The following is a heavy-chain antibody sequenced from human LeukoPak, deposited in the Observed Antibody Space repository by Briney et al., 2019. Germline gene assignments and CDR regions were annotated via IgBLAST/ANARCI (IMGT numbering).Heavy chain of an antibody. J-gene: IGHJ5*02. V-gene: IGHV1-2*02. CDR3: AREVKARQLGYCSSTSRYGGRFDP. CDR2: INPNSGGT. Sequence: GASVKVSCKASGYTFTGYYMHWVRQAPGQGLEWMGWINPNSGGTNYAQKFQGRVTMTRDTSISTAYMELSRLRSDDTAVYYCAREVKARQLGYCSSTSRYGGRFDPWGQGTLVTVSS. D-gene: IGHD2-2*01. CDR1: GYTFTGYY.